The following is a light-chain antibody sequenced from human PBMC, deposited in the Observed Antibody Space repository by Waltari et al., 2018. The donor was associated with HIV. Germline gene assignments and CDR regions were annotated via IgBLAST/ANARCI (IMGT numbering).Light chain of an antibody. V-gene: IGKV1D-12*01. CDR3: QQTNSFPIT. CDR2: GAY. Sequence: DIQMTQFPPSVSVSEGDRVTMTCRATQGIANWVAWYQQKPGKAPKLLIHGAYILQEGVPSRFSGSGSGTFFSLTINSLQPEDFATYYCQQTNSFPITFGQGTRLDSK. CDR1: QGIANW. J-gene: IGKJ5*01.